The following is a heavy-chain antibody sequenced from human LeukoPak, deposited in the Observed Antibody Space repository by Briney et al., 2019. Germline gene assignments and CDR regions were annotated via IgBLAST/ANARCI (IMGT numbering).Heavy chain of an antibody. Sequence: SGGSLRLSCAAPGFTVSRNYTSWVRQAPGKGLEWVSVTYSGGTTYYADSVKGRFTISRDNSKNTLYLQMNSLRSEDTAVYYCARDQDYYYYYYMDVWGKGTTVTVSS. CDR1: GFTVSRNY. CDR2: TYSGGTT. V-gene: IGHV3-66*02. CDR3: ARDQDYYYYYYMDV. J-gene: IGHJ6*03.